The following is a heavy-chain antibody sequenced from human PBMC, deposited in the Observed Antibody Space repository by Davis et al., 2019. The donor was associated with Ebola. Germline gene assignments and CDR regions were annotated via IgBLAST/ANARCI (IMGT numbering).Heavy chain of an antibody. Sequence: SVKVSCKASGYTFTSYGISWVRQAPGQGLEWMGGIIPIFGTANYAQKFQGRVTITADESTSTAYMELSSLRSEDTAVYYCARKRDLEYSSSEFDYWGQGTLVTVSS. V-gene: IGHV1-69*13. J-gene: IGHJ4*02. CDR1: GYTFTSYG. CDR3: ARKRDLEYSSSEFDY. CDR2: IIPIFGTA. D-gene: IGHD6-6*01.